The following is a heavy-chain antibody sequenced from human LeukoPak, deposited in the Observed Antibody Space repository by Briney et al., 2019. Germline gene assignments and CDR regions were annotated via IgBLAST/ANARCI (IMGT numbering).Heavy chain of an antibody. V-gene: IGHV4-39*02. D-gene: IGHD6-13*01. CDR3: ARDISAAAFDY. CDR2: IFYSGST. J-gene: IGHJ4*02. Sequence: PSETLSLTCTVSGGPISSSSYYWGWIRQPPGKGLEWIGSIFYSGSTYYNPSLKSRVTISVDTSKNQFSLKLSSVTAADTAVYYCARDISAAAFDYWGQGTLVTVSS. CDR1: GGPISSSSYY.